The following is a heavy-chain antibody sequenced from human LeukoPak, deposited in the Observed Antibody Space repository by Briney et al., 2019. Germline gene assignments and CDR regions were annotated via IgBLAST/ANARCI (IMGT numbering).Heavy chain of an antibody. Sequence: QPGGSLRLSCSASGFTFSDYYIDWVRQAPGKGLEWVGRTRNKANSYTTEYAASVRDRFTMSRDDSKNSLWLQMNSLKTDDTAVYYCVRRAARGHLDYWGQGTLVTVSS. V-gene: IGHV3-72*01. CDR1: GFTFSDYY. J-gene: IGHJ4*02. CDR3: VRRAARGHLDY. CDR2: TRNKANSYTT.